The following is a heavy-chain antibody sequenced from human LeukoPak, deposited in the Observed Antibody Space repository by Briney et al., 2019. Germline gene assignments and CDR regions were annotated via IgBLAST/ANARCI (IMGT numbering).Heavy chain of an antibody. V-gene: IGHV3-30*04. Sequence: PGRSLRLSCVASGFTFSTYAIHWVRQAPGKGLEWVAVVSKDGNTKYYADSVKGRFTISRDNPRNLLYLQMNSLRAEDTAVYYCATDSSDWYQTRDDYWGQGTLVTASS. J-gene: IGHJ4*02. CDR2: VSKDGNTK. D-gene: IGHD6-19*01. CDR3: ATDSSDWYQTRDDY. CDR1: GFTFSTYA.